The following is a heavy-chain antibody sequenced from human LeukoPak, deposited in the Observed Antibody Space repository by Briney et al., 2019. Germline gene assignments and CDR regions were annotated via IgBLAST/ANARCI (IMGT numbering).Heavy chain of an antibody. V-gene: IGHV3-15*01. CDR2: IRSKTDGGTT. D-gene: IGHD3-10*01. J-gene: IGHJ4*02. Sequence: GGSLRLCCAASGFTFSNAWMSWVRQAPGKGLEWVGRIRSKTDGGTTDYAAPVKGRFTISRDDSKNTLYLQMNSLKTGDTAVYYCTTARNMVRGVIPLDYWGQGTLVTVSS. CDR1: GFTFSNAW. CDR3: TTARNMVRGVIPLDY.